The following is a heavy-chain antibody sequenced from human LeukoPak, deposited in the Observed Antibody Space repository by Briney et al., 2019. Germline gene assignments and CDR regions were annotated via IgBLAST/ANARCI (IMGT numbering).Heavy chain of an antibody. CDR3: ARDWEYYAFDI. Sequence: GGSLRLSCAASGFTFSSYWMYWVRQAPGKGLEWVASIKQDESEKYYGDSVKGRFAVSRDNAKNSLFLQMNSLRAEDTAVYYCARDWEYYAFDIWGQGTMVTVSS. CDR1: GFTFSSYW. J-gene: IGHJ3*02. D-gene: IGHD2/OR15-2a*01. CDR2: IKQDESEK. V-gene: IGHV3-7*01.